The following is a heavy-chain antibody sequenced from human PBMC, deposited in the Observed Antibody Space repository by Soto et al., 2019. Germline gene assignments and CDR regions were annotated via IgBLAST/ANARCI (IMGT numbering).Heavy chain of an antibody. Sequence: AQLVQSGAEATQPGASVKVSCKPSGYTFTDYALHRVRQAPGQGLEWMGWINVGNGNTGYTRKFQGRVTNDRDMSATTAYLEVNSLTAEETAIYYCARDGGHYAPFDLWGQGTLVTVSS. J-gene: IGHJ4*02. CDR2: INVGNGNT. CDR1: GYTFTDYA. CDR3: ARDGGHYAPFDL. V-gene: IGHV1-3*01. D-gene: IGHD3-16*01.